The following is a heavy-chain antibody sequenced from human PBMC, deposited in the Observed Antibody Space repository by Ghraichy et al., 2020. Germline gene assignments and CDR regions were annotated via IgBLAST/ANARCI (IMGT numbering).Heavy chain of an antibody. D-gene: IGHD5-18*01. CDR1: GFNFRNFG. CDR2: IWSDGKTT. V-gene: IGHV3-33*08. CDR3: VRDGSYFSGRSFDT. Sequence: GGSLRLSCAASGFNFRNFGMSWVRQAPGKGLEWVALIWSDGKTTDYLRSLKGRFTISRDNSNSTLYLQMDSLTVADAAVYYCVRDGSYFSGRSFDTWGQGTVVNVSS. J-gene: IGHJ3*02.